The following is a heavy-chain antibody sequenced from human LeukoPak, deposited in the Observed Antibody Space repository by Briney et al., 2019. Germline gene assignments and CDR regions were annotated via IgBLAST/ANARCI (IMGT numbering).Heavy chain of an antibody. CDR1: GFTFNFYT. J-gene: IGHJ4*02. Sequence: GGSLRLSCAASGFTFNFYTMNWVRQAPGKGLEWVSSISSSSNVIYYADLVKGRFIISRDNAKNSLYLQMNNLTAVDTAVYYCAGKYRSSSSHFDYWGQGSLVTVSS. CDR3: AGKYRSSSSHFDY. V-gene: IGHV3-21*01. D-gene: IGHD6-6*01. CDR2: ISSSSNVI.